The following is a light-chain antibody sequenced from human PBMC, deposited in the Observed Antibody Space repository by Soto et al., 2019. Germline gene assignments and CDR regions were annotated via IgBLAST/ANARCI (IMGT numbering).Light chain of an antibody. V-gene: IGLV4-69*01. J-gene: IGLJ2*01. Sequence: QLVLTQSPSASASLGASVKLTCTLSSGHSRYAIAWHQQQPEKGPRYLMKVNSDGGHIKGDGIPDRFSGSSSGAERYLTISSLQSDDEADYYCQTWGSGIRVFGGGTKVTVL. CDR1: SGHSRYA. CDR2: VNSDGGH. CDR3: QTWGSGIRV.